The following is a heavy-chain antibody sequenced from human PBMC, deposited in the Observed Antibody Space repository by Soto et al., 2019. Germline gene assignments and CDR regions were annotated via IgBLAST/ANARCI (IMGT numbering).Heavy chain of an antibody. D-gene: IGHD3-16*02. Sequence: SETLSLTCTVSGGSISRYYWSWIRQPPGKGLEWIGYIYYSGSTNYNPSLKSRVTISVDTSKNQFSLKLSSVTAADTAVYYCARGIVPMDVWGKGTTVTVSS. V-gene: IGHV4-59*01. CDR3: ARGIVPMDV. J-gene: IGHJ6*03. CDR2: IYYSGST. CDR1: GGSISRYY.